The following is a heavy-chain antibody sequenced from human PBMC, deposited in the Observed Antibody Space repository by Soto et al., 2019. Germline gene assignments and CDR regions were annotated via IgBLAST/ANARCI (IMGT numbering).Heavy chain of an antibody. Sequence: VQLVESGGGVVQPGRSLRLSCAASGFTFSDYAMHWVCQAPGKGLEWVAVVSHDGRNSHSADSVKGRFTLSRDSSKNTVSLEMTSLRAENTAVYYCATGGRHCLGTSDLNYLGQGARVTFSS. D-gene: IGHD2-15*01. CDR3: ATGGRHCLGTSDLNY. J-gene: IGHJ4*02. V-gene: IGHV3-30*03. CDR2: VSHDGRNS. CDR1: GFTFSDYA.